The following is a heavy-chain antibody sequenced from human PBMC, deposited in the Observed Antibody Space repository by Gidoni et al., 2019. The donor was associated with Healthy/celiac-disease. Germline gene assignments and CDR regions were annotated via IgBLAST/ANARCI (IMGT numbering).Heavy chain of an antibody. Sequence: QVQLQESGPGLVKTSGTLSLTCAVSGGSISSSHWWSWGRQPPGQGLEWIGEIYHSGSTNYNPSLKSRVTISVDKSKNHFSLKLSSVTAADTAGYYCARGECSSTSCDMGSTAEYFQHWGQGTLVTVAS. CDR2: IYHSGST. D-gene: IGHD2-2*02. V-gene: IGHV4-4*02. CDR3: ARGECSSTSCDMGSTAEYFQH. J-gene: IGHJ1*01. CDR1: GGSISSSHW.